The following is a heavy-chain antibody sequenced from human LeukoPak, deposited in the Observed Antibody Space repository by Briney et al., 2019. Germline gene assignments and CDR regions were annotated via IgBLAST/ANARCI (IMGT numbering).Heavy chain of an antibody. CDR2: IKQAGSEK. CDR3: AKEGDGYH. J-gene: IGHJ3*01. CDR1: GFAFSSYW. V-gene: IGHV3-7*03. Sequence: PGGSLRLSCAASGFAFSSYWMSWVRQAPGKGLEWVANIKQAGSEKYYVDSVKGRFTISRDNSKNSLYLQMNSLRTEDTALYYCAKEGDGYHWGQGTMVTVSS. D-gene: IGHD5-24*01.